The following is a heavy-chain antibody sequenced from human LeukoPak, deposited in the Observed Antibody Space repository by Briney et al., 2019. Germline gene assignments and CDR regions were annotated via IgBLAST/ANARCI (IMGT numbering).Heavy chain of an antibody. Sequence: SVKVSCKASGGTFSSYAISWVRQAPGQVLVWMGRIIPILGIANYAQKFQGRVTITADKSTSTAYMELSSLRSEDTAVYYCARDPDCFYDTQIDYFQHWGQGTLVTVSS. J-gene: IGHJ1*01. V-gene: IGHV1-69*04. CDR3: ARDPDCFYDTQIDYFQH. CDR2: IIPILGIA. CDR1: GGTFSSYA. D-gene: IGHD2-21*02.